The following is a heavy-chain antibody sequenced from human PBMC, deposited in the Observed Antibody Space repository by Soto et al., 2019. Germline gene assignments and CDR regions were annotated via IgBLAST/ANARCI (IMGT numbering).Heavy chain of an antibody. D-gene: IGHD6-13*01. J-gene: IGHJ5*02. Sequence: ASVNVSCKASGYTFTGYYMHRVRHAPGQGLEWMGCINPNHGNTNYAQKLQGRVTMTTDTSTSTAYMELRSLRSDDTAVCYCARGPVLGVSSWYGRFDPWGQGTLVTVSS. CDR1: GYTFTGYY. V-gene: IGHV1-18*04. CDR2: INPNHGNT. CDR3: ARGPVLGVSSWYGRFDP.